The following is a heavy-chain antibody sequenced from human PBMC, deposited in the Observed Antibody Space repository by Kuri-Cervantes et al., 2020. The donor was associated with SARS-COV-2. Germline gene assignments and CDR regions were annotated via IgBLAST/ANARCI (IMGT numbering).Heavy chain of an antibody. V-gene: IGHV3-48*01. CDR1: GFIFSSYS. J-gene: IGHJ6*03. CDR3: ARETSTIFDYYMDV. D-gene: IGHD3-3*01. Sequence: GGSLRLSCAASGFIFSSYSMTWVRQAPGKGLEWVSYISSSSSTIYYADSVKGRFTISRDNSKNTLYLQMNSLRAEDTAVYYCARETSTIFDYYMDVWGKGPTVTVSS. CDR2: ISSSSSTI.